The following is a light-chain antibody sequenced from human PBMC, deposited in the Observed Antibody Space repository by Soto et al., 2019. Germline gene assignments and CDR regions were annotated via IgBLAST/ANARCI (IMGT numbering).Light chain of an antibody. CDR1: QSITIH. J-gene: IGKJ1*01. Sequence: IVMTQSPGTLSLSPGDIATLSCRASQSITIHLACYQQKPGQAPRLLIYHSSTRATGIPTRFSGSGSGTDFTLTISSLQSEDLAVYYSQQYNTXHRTCGQGTKV. V-gene: IGKV3-15*01. CDR3: QQYNTXHRT. CDR2: HSS.